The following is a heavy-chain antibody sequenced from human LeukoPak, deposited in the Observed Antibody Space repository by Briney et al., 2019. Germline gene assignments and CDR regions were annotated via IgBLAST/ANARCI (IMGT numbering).Heavy chain of an antibody. V-gene: IGHV3-30*03. CDR3: AGAAAGPFDY. Sequence: PGGSLRLSCAASGFTFSSYGMHWVRQAPGKGLEWVAVISYDGSNKYYADSVKGRFTISRDNSKNTLYLQVNSLRAEDTAVYYCAGAAAGPFDYWGQGTLVTVSS. CDR2: ISYDGSNK. CDR1: GFTFSSYG. J-gene: IGHJ4*02. D-gene: IGHD6-13*01.